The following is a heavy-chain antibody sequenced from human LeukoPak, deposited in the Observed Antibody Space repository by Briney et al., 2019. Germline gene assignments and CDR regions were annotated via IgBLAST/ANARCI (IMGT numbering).Heavy chain of an antibody. CDR3: AGDNGYSGNGAFDI. Sequence: GSLRLSCAASGFTFSSYWMSWVRQAPGKGLEWVANIKQDGSEKYYVDSVKGRFTISRDNAKNSLYLQMNSLRAEDTAVYYCAGDNGYSGNGAFDIWGQGTMVTVSS. CDR2: IKQDGSEK. J-gene: IGHJ3*02. CDR1: GFTFSSYW. D-gene: IGHD5-12*01. V-gene: IGHV3-7*01.